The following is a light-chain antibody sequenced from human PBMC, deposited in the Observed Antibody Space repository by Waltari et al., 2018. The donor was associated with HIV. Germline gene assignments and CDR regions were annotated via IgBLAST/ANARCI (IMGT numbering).Light chain of an antibody. J-gene: IGLJ2*01. CDR2: EVS. V-gene: IGLV2-14*01. Sequence: QSALTQPASVSGSPGQSITISCTGTSSDVGGYNYVSWYQQHPGKAPKLMIYEVSNRPSGVSNRFSCSKSGNTASLTISGLQAEDEADYYCSSYTRSSTHVVFGGGTKLTVL. CDR1: SSDVGGYNY. CDR3: SSYTRSSTHVV.